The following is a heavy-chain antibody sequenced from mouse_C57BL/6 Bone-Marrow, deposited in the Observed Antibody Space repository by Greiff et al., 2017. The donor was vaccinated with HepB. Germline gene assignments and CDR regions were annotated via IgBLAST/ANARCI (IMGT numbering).Heavy chain of an antibody. Sequence: LQQPGAELVKPGASVKMSCKASGYTFTSYWITGGKQRPGQGLEWIGDFYPGRGSTNYNEKFKSKATLTVDTSSSTAYMQLSSLTSEDSAVYYCAKTLRDIFDYWGQGTTLTVSS. V-gene: IGHV1-55*01. CDR2: FYPGRGST. J-gene: IGHJ2*01. D-gene: IGHD3-3*01. CDR3: AKTLRDIFDY. CDR1: GYTFTSYW.